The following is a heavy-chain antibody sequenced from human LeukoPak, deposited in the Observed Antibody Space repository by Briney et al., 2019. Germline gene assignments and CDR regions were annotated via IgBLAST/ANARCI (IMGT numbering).Heavy chain of an antibody. Sequence: SQTLSLTCAISGDSVSSNSAAWNWIRQSPSRGLEWLGRTYYRSKWYNDYAVSVKSRITINPDTSKNQFSLKLSSVTAADTAVYYCAIIAVAGTDQTRWGQGTLVTVSS. CDR3: AIIAVAGTDQTR. CDR2: TYYRSKWYN. V-gene: IGHV6-1*01. J-gene: IGHJ4*02. D-gene: IGHD6-19*01. CDR1: GDSVSSNSAA.